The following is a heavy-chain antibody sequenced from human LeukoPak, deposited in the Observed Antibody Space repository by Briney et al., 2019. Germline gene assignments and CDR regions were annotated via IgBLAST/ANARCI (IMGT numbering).Heavy chain of an antibody. D-gene: IGHD4-17*01. CDR1: GFSFISYG. Sequence: GGSLRLSCAASGFSFISYGMHWVRQAPGKGLEWVGVISDDGRNRKYADSVKGRFAISRDNSKDTLYLQMNSLRDEDTAVYYYAKRPSDYGDYVTYFDYWGQGTLVTVSS. CDR2: ISDDGRNR. J-gene: IGHJ4*02. CDR3: AKRPSDYGDYVTYFDY. V-gene: IGHV3-30*18.